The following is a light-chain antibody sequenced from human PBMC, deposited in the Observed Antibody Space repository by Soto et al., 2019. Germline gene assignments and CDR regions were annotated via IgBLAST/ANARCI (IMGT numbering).Light chain of an antibody. CDR3: QQRSNWPPTWT. V-gene: IGKV3-11*01. J-gene: IGKJ1*01. CDR1: QSVSSY. CDR2: DAF. Sequence: EIVLTQSPATLSLSPGERATLSCRASQSVSSYLAWYQQKPGQAPRLLIYDAFNRATCIPARFSGSGSGTDFTLTISSLEPEDVAVYYCQQRSNWPPTWTFGQGTKV.